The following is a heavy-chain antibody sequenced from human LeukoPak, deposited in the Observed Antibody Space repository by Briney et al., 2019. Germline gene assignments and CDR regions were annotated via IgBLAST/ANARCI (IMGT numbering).Heavy chain of an antibody. Sequence: SETLSLTCTVSGGSLSSSSYYWGWIRQPPGKGLEWIGNIYYSGSTYYNPSLKSRVTISVDTPKNQFYLKLSSVTAADTAVYYCARHFSTHWNYIAFDIWGQGTMVTVSS. CDR2: IYYSGST. CDR3: ARHFSTHWNYIAFDI. J-gene: IGHJ3*02. D-gene: IGHD1-7*01. CDR1: GGSLSSSSYY. V-gene: IGHV4-39*01.